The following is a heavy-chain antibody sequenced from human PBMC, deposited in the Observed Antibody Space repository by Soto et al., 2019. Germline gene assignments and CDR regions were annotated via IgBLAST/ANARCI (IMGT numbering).Heavy chain of an antibody. Sequence: GGSLRLSCAASGFTFDDYAMHWVRQAPGKGLEWVSGISWNSGSIGYADSVKGRFTISRDNAKNSLYLQMNSLRAEDTALYYCAKDFGDIVATITSHYFDYWGQGTLVTVSS. J-gene: IGHJ4*02. D-gene: IGHD5-12*01. CDR2: ISWNSGSI. CDR3: AKDFGDIVATITSHYFDY. CDR1: GFTFDDYA. V-gene: IGHV3-9*01.